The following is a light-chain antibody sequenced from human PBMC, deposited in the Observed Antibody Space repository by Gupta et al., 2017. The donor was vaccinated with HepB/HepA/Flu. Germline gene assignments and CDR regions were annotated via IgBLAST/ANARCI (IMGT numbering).Light chain of an antibody. CDR1: TSNIGAGYD. Sequence: QSVLTQPPSMSGAPGQRVTISCTGSTSNIGAGYDVHWYQHLPGTAPKLLIYDNKNRPSGVPDRFSGSKPGTSASLAITGLQAEDEADYYCQSYDSSLSGAVFGGGTKMTVL. V-gene: IGLV1-40*01. J-gene: IGLJ2*01. CDR3: QSYDSSLSGAV. CDR2: DNK.